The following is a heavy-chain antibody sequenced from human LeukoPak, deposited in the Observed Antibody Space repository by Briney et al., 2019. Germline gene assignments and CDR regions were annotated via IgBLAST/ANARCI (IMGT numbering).Heavy chain of an antibody. Sequence: SETLSLTCAVYGGSFSGYYWSWIRQPPGKGLEWIGEINHSGSTNYNPSLKSRVTISVDTSKNQFSLKLSSVTAADTAVYYCARGPLAAAGTLTYYYYDMDVWGQGTTVTVSS. V-gene: IGHV4-34*01. CDR1: GGSFSGYY. CDR2: INHSGST. CDR3: ARGPLAAAGTLTYYYYDMDV. D-gene: IGHD6-13*01. J-gene: IGHJ6*02.